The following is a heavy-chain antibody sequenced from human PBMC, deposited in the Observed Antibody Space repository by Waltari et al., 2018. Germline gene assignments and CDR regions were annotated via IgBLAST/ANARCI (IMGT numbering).Heavy chain of an antibody. D-gene: IGHD5-12*01. Sequence: QVKLRESGPGLGSLSKTLSLPALVSVASIVSSSWSWTRQPPGKGLEWIGYLYYSGSTNYNPSLKSRVTISVDTSKNQFSLKLNSVTAADTAVYYCARGGYSGYDGWFDPWGQGTLVTVSS. J-gene: IGHJ5*02. V-gene: IGHV4-59*01. CDR2: LYYSGST. CDR1: VASIVSSS. CDR3: ARGGYSGYDGWFDP.